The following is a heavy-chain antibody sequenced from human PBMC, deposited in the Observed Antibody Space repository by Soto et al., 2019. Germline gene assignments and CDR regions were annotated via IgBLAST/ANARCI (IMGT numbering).Heavy chain of an antibody. J-gene: IGHJ3*02. V-gene: IGHV3-30-3*01. Sequence: QVQLVESGGGVVQPGRSLRLSCAASGFAFSSHAMHWVRQAPGEGLEWLAVISYNGNNKYYADSVKGRFTISRDNSNSMLYLQMASLRGDDTAVYYCAREERIADRSFGAFDMWGQGTMVTVSS. CDR3: AREERIADRSFGAFDM. D-gene: IGHD6-6*01. CDR2: ISYNGNNK. CDR1: GFAFSSHA.